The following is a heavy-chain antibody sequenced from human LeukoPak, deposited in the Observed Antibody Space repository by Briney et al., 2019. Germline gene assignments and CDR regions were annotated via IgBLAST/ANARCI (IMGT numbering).Heavy chain of an antibody. CDR2: IYYSGST. V-gene: IGHV4-59*01. CDR1: GGSISSYY. J-gene: IGHJ5*02. CDR3: ARDFYSSGWYGGFDP. D-gene: IGHD6-19*01. Sequence: SETLSLTCTVSGGSISSYYWSWIRQPPGKGLEWIGYIYYSGSTNYNPSLKSRVTISVDTSKNQFSLKLSSVTAADTAVYYCARDFYSSGWYGGFDPWGQGTLVTVSS.